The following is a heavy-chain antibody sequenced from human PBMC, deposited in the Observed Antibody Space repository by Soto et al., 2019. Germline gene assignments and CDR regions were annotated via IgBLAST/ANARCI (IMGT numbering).Heavy chain of an antibody. Sequence: GASVKVSCKASGGTFSSYTISWVRQAPGQGLEWMGRIIPILGIANYAQKFQGRVTITADKSTSTAYMELSSLRSEDTAVYYCARGSGSSNRFDYWGQGTLVTVSS. CDR3: ARGSGSSNRFDY. D-gene: IGHD6-6*01. CDR1: GGTFSSYT. V-gene: IGHV1-69*02. J-gene: IGHJ4*02. CDR2: IIPILGIA.